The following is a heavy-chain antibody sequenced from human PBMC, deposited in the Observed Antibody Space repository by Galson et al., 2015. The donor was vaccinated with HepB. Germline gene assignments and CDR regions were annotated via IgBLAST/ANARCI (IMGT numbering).Heavy chain of an antibody. CDR3: VRHPPLGAPFDY. J-gene: IGHJ4*02. CDR1: GFSFSSYN. CDR2: ISGSGDYS. V-gene: IGHV3-21*01. D-gene: IGHD3-16*01. Sequence: SLRLSCAASGFSFSSYNMYWVRQAPGRGLEWVSSISGSGDYSYYADSVRGRFTIPRDNAENSVSLQMNSLRAEDTAVYYCVRHPPLGAPFDYWGQGALVTVSS.